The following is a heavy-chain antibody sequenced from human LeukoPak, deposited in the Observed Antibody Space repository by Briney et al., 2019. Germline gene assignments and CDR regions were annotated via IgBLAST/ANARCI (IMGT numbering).Heavy chain of an antibody. D-gene: IGHD3-10*01. Sequence: ASVRVSCKASGYTFINHYIHWVRQAPRQGLEWMGWINPNSGDTNYAQKFQGRVTMTTGTSMSTAYMEVSRLRSDDTAVYYCVRDRITIVRGVLNYFDPWGQGTLVTVSS. CDR1: GYTFINHY. CDR2: INPNSGDT. J-gene: IGHJ5*02. V-gene: IGHV1-2*02. CDR3: VRDRITIVRGVLNYFDP.